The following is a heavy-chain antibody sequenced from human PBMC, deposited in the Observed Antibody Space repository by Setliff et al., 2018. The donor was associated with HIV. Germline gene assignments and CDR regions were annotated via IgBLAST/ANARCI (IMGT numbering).Heavy chain of an antibody. CDR2: IYYSGST. CDR3: ARGHSGYEDY. J-gene: IGHJ4*02. Sequence: LSLTCTVSGGSISSGAYYWNLIRQHPGKGLEWIGYIYYSGSTYYTPSLQSRVTMSVDRSKNQFSLELSSVTAPDTAVYYCARGHSGYEDYWGQGTLVTVSS. D-gene: IGHD3-22*01. V-gene: IGHV4-31*03. CDR1: GGSISSGAYY.